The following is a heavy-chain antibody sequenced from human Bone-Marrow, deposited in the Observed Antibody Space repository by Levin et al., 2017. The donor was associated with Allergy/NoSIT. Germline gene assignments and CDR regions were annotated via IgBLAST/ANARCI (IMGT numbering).Heavy chain of an antibody. CDR3: ARGQPGSARHIWGIYRYTNFDY. J-gene: IGHJ4*02. D-gene: IGHD3-16*02. Sequence: GGSLRLSCAASGFTFSSYSMNWVRQAPGKGLEWVSYISSSSSTIYYADSVKGRFTISRDNAKNSLYLQMNSLRDEDTAVYYCARGQPGSARHIWGIYRYTNFDYWGQGTLVTVSS. CDR1: GFTFSSYS. V-gene: IGHV3-48*02. CDR2: ISSSSSTI.